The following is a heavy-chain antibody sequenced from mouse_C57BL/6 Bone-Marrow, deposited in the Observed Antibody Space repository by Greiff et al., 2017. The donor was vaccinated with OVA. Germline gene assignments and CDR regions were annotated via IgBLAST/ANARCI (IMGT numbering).Heavy chain of an antibody. CDR2: ISSGGSYT. CDR1: GFTFSSYG. Sequence: DVKLVESGGDLVKPGGSLKLSCAASGFTFSSYGMSWVRQTPDKRLEWVATISSGGSYTYYPDSVKGRFTISRYNAKNTLYLQMSSLKSEDTAMYYCASLNYYDYDAWFAYWGQGTLVTVSA. D-gene: IGHD2-4*01. J-gene: IGHJ3*01. V-gene: IGHV5-6*02. CDR3: ASLNYYDYDAWFAY.